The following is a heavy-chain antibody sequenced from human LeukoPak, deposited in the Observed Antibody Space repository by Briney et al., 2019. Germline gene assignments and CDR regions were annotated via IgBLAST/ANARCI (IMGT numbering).Heavy chain of an antibody. J-gene: IGHJ4*02. V-gene: IGHV3-33*08. CDR3: ARAVVGSGSPTFDY. CDR1: GFTSILYG. Sequence: GGSLRLSCADSGFTSILYGMHWVRQAPGKGLEWVAVIWYDGSNKYYADSVKGRFTISRDNSKNTLYLQMNSLRAEDTAVYYCARAVVGSGSPTFDYWGQGTLVTVSS. CDR2: IWYDGSNK. D-gene: IGHD3-10*01.